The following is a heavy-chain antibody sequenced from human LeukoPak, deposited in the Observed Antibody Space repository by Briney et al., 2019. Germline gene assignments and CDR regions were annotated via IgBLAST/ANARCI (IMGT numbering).Heavy chain of an antibody. CDR2: INPNSGGT. V-gene: IGHV1-2*02. D-gene: IGHD6-13*01. J-gene: IGHJ5*02. Sequence: ASVKVSCKASGYTFTGYYMHWVRQAPGQGLEWMGWINPNSGGTNYAQKFQGRVTMTRDTSISTAYTELSRLRSDDTAVYYCARYARIAAGTRGSRFDPWGQGTLVTVSS. CDR3: ARYARIAAGTRGSRFDP. CDR1: GYTFTGYY.